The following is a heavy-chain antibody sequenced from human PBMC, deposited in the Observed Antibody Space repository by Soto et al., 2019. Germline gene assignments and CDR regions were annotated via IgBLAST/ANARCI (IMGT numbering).Heavy chain of an antibody. CDR2: ISSSSTNI. D-gene: IGHD1-26*01. J-gene: IGHJ6*03. CDR3: ARDRSWVSKWYYYMDV. Sequence: EVQLVESGGGLVQPGGSLRLSCAASGFTISGNAMNWVRQAPGRGLEWVSYISSSSTNIHYADAVRGRFTISRDNAKNSLYLQRNSLRDEDTAVYRCARDRSWVSKWYYYMDVWGKGTTVTVSS. CDR1: GFTISGNA. V-gene: IGHV3-48*02.